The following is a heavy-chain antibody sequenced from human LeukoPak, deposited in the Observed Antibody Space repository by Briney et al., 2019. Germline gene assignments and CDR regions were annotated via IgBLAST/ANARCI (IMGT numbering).Heavy chain of an antibody. J-gene: IGHJ5*02. D-gene: IGHD3-9*01. Sequence: PSETLSLTCNVSGGSISSGDYFWNWIRQPPGKGLEWLGYIHYTGRTYYNPSLQSRVTMSVDTSKSQFSLRLSSVTAADTAIYYCARESYSYENLTGYQRATWFDPWGQGTLVTVSS. CDR3: ARESYSYENLTGYQRATWFDP. CDR1: GGSISSGDYF. V-gene: IGHV4-30-4*01. CDR2: IHYTGRT.